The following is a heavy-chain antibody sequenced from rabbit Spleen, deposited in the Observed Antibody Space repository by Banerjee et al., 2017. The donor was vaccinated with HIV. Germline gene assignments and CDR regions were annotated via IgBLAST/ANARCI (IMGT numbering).Heavy chain of an antibody. J-gene: IGHJ4*01. V-gene: IGHV1S45*01. D-gene: IGHD8-1*01. Sequence: QEQLEESGGDLVKPEGSLTLTCTASGFSFSSSYWICWVRQAPGKGLEWIACIVAGSDGTAYASWAKGRFTISKTSSTTVTLQVTSLTAADTATYFCASSSYNSPYYRALNLWGPGTLVTVS. CDR3: ASSSYNSPYYRALNL. CDR1: GFSFSSSYW. CDR2: IVAGSDGT.